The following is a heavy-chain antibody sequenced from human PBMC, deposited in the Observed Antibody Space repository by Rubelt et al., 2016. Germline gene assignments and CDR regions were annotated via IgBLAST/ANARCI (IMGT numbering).Heavy chain of an antibody. CDR1: GGSISSSSYY. J-gene: IGHJ5*02. CDR3: ARDCRSASCFGRFDP. Sequence: QLQLQESGPGLVKPSETLSLTCTVSGGSISSSSYYWGWIRQPPGKGLEWIGNIYYSGSTYYNPSLKSRVTTSVDTSNNQFSLKLNSVTAADTAIYYCARDCRSASCFGRFDPWGQGTLVTVSS. V-gene: IGHV4-39*07. D-gene: IGHD2-2*01. CDR2: IYYSGST.